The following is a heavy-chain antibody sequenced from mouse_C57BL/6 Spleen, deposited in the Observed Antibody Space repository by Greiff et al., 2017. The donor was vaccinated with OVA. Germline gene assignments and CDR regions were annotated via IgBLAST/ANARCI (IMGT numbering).Heavy chain of an antibody. D-gene: IGHD2-3*01. J-gene: IGHJ4*01. CDR1: GYTFTDYN. V-gene: IGHV1-18*01. Sequence: EVKLMESGPELVKPGASVKIPCKASGYTFTDYNMDWVKQSHGKSLEWIGDINPNNGGTIYNQKFKGKATLTVDKSSSTAYMELRSLTSEDTAVYYCARAGYYSDAMDYWGQGTSVTVSS. CDR2: INPNNGGT. CDR3: ARAGYYSDAMDY.